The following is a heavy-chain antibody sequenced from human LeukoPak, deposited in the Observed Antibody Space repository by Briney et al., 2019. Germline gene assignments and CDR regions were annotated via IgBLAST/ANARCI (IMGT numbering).Heavy chain of an antibody. CDR1: GYSFTSYW. D-gene: IGHD1-26*01. Sequence: GESLKISCKGSGYSFTSYWIGWVRPMPRKGLEWMGIIYSGDSDTRYSPSFQSQVTISADKSISTAYLQWSSLKASDTAMYYCARQLVGSYYGGDYWGQGTLVTVSS. CDR3: ARQLVGSYYGGDY. CDR2: IYSGDSDT. J-gene: IGHJ4*02. V-gene: IGHV5-51*01.